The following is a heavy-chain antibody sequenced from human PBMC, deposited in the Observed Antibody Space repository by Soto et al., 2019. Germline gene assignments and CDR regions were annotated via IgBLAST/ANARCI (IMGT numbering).Heavy chain of an antibody. D-gene: IGHD2-21*01. CDR1: GGSMSRYY. Sequence: SETLSLTCTVSGGSMSRYYWTWIRQPPGKGLEWIGYIHYTGSTNYNPSLKSRVTILLGTSTSQFSLKVSSVTAADTAVYYCARDLATYSSGGALGPWGHGTLVTVSS. V-gene: IGHV4-59*01. J-gene: IGHJ5*02. CDR3: ARDLATYSSGGALGP. CDR2: IHYTGST.